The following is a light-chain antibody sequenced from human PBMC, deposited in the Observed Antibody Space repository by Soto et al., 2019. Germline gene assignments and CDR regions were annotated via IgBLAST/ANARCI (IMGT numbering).Light chain of an antibody. CDR3: KNYNNGGPLP. Sequence: DIQMTQSPSSLSASIGDRVTITCRASEGFSNYLAWFQQKPGKAPTLLIDAASTLQSGVPSRFSGSGSGTDFTLTINNLQPDDVATYYCKNYNNGGPLPFGGGTKVEIK. CDR1: EGFSNY. J-gene: IGKJ4*01. CDR2: AAS. V-gene: IGKV1-27*01.